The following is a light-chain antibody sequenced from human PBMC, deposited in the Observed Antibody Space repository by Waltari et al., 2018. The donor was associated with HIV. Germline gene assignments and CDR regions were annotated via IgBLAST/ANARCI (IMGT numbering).Light chain of an antibody. CDR1: GSTIGNND. CDR2: RNN. Sequence: QSVLTQPPSASGTPGQRVTIYCSGGGSTIGNNDVSWFRQLPGTAPKLLIYRNNPRPSGVPDRFTGSKSGTSVSLAISGLRSEDEADYYCDAWDDSLSGRVFGGGTKLTVL. CDR3: DAWDDSLSGRV. J-gene: IGLJ3*02. V-gene: IGLV1-47*01.